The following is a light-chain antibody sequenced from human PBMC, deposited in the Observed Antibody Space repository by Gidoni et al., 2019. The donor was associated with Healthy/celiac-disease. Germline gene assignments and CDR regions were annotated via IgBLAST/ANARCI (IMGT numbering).Light chain of an antibody. V-gene: IGKV3-20*01. Sequence: EIVLTQSPCTLSLSTGERATLSCRASQSVSSNYLAWYQQKPGQAPRLRIYGASSRATGIPDRCSGSGSGTDFTLTISRLEPEDFAVYYCQQYGSSPGTFGQGTRLEIK. CDR1: QSVSSNY. J-gene: IGKJ5*01. CDR3: QQYGSSPGT. CDR2: GAS.